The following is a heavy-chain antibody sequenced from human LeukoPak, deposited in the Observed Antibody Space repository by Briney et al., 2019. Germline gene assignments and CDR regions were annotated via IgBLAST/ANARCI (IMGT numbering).Heavy chain of an antibody. J-gene: IGHJ4*02. Sequence: PSETLSLTCTVSGGSISSYYWSWIRQPPGKGMEWIGYIYYSGNTKYNPSLKSRVTISLDTSKNQFSLNLSSVTAADTAMYYCARCASGFDSWGQGTLVTVSS. V-gene: IGHV4-59*01. D-gene: IGHD1-1*01. CDR2: IYYSGNT. CDR1: GGSISSYY. CDR3: ARCASGFDS.